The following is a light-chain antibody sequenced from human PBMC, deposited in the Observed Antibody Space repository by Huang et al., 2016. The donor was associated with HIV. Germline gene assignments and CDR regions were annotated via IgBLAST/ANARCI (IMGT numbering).Light chain of an antibody. CDR1: QSISNY. J-gene: IGKJ4*01. CDR2: DAT. CDR3: QHRNSWPLT. V-gene: IGKV3-11*01. Sequence: EIVLTQSPATLSLSPGEGATLSCRASQSISNYLAWYQQKPGQAPRLLIYDATSRATGIPARFSGSGSGTDFTLTINGLESDDFAVYYCQHRNSWPLTFGGGTKVEIK.